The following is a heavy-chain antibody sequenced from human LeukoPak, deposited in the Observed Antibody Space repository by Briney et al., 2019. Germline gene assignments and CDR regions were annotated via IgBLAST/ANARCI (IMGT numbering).Heavy chain of an antibody. CDR3: ARDCSSTSCYL. J-gene: IGHJ4*02. V-gene: IGHV1-18*01. CDR1: GYTFTSYG. Sequence: ASVKVSCKAFGYTFTSYGISWVRQAPGQGLEWMGWISAYNGNTNYAQKLQGRVTTTTDISTSTAYMELRSLRSDDTAVYYCARDCSSTSCYLWGQGTLVTVSS. CDR2: ISAYNGNT. D-gene: IGHD2-2*01.